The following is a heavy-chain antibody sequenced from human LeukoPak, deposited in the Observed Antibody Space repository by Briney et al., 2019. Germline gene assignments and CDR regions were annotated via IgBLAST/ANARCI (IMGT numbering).Heavy chain of an antibody. V-gene: IGHV1-69*04. CDR1: GGTFSSYA. Sequence: ASVKVSCKASGGTFSSYAISWVRQAPGQGLEWMGRIIPILGIANYAQKFQGRVTITADKSTSTAYMELSSLRSEDTAVYYCAASWGYSGYDGSGVNWFDPWGQGTLVTVSS. CDR2: IIPILGIA. CDR3: AASWGYSGYDGSGVNWFDP. D-gene: IGHD5-12*01. J-gene: IGHJ5*02.